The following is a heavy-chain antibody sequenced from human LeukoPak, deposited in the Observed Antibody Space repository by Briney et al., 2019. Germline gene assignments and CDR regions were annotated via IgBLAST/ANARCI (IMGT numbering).Heavy chain of an antibody. D-gene: IGHD6-19*01. J-gene: IGHJ4*02. V-gene: IGHV4-4*07. Sequence: SGTLSLTCIVSGGSISSYYWSWIRQPAGKGLEWIGRIHTSGSTNYNPSLKSRVAMSVDTSKNQFSLELSSVTAADTAVYYCAGRAQTTGWSFDYWGQGALVTVSS. CDR2: IHTSGST. CDR3: AGRAQTTGWSFDY. CDR1: GGSISSYY.